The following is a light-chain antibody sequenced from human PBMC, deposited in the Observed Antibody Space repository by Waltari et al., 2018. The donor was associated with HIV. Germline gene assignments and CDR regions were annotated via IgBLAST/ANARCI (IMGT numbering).Light chain of an antibody. Sequence: SLLTQPPSVSGAPGQRVNISCSGGPSNIGGNSVNWYRQIPGTAPILLSSNSDQRPARVPVRFSGSKYATSASLVISGLQSDDEADDYCATWDDTMSVVFGGGTRLTVL. V-gene: IGLV1-44*01. J-gene: IGLJ2*01. CDR3: ATWDDTMSVV. CDR1: PSNIGGNS. CDR2: NSD.